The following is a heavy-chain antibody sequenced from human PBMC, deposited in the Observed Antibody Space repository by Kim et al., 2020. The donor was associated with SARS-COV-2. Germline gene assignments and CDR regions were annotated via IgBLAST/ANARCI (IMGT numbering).Heavy chain of an antibody. CDR3: ARGATGNYFYYGLDV. D-gene: IGHD3-9*01. CDR1: GGSMSNYY. Sequence: SLTLSLTCPVSGGSMSNYYWSWIRQSPGKGLEWIGYIYYSGSTNFNPSLKSRVTISVDTSKNQFSLKVNSVTAADTAVYYCARGATGNYFYYGLDVWGQGATVTVSS. V-gene: IGHV4-59*13. CDR2: IYYSGST. J-gene: IGHJ6*02.